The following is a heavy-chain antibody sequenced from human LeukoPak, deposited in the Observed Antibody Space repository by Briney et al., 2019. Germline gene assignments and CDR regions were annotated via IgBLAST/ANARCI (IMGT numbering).Heavy chain of an antibody. CDR3: ARKGNAFDV. V-gene: IGHV3-48*04. Sequence: GGSLRLSCAASGFTFSSYSMNWVRQAPGKGLEWVSYISSSSSTIYYADSVKGRFTISRDNAKNSLYLQMNSLGAEDTAVYYCARKGNAFDVWGQGTMVTVSS. CDR1: GFTFSSYS. J-gene: IGHJ3*01. CDR2: ISSSSSTI.